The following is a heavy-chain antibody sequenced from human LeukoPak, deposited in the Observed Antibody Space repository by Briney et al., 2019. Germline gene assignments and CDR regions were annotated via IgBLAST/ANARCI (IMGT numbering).Heavy chain of an antibody. D-gene: IGHD2-15*01. Sequence: SETLSLTCTVSGGSISSYYWSWIRQPPGKGLEWIGYIYYSGSTNYNPSLKSRVTISVDTSKNQFSLKLSSVTAADTAVYYCARHCSGGSWPARWFDPWGQGTLVTVSS. J-gene: IGHJ5*02. V-gene: IGHV4-59*01. CDR1: GGSISSYY. CDR3: ARHCSGGSWPARWFDP. CDR2: IYYSGST.